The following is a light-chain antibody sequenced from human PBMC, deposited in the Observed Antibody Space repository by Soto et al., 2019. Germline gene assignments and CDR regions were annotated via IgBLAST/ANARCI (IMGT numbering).Light chain of an antibody. Sequence: ESVLTQSPATLSLSPGERVTLSCRTSHSVNSHVAWYQQKPGQAPRLLLYGASTRATGIPVRFSGSGFGTEFTLTISSLQSEDFAVYYCQQYKNWPLFGQGTRLEIK. CDR2: GAS. J-gene: IGKJ5*01. CDR3: QQYKNWPL. CDR1: HSVNSH. V-gene: IGKV3-15*01.